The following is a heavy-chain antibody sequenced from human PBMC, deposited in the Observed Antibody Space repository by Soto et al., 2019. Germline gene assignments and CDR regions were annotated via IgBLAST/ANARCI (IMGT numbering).Heavy chain of an antibody. D-gene: IGHD1-1*01. Sequence: SETLSLTCTVSGGSIIVGRYYWSWIRQHPGKGLEWIGYIYYNGKTYYNPSLKSRVTISVDTSNNQFSVRLRSVTAEDTAVYYCARTPSNGILQLDYSLDYWGQGTPVTVSS. CDR1: GGSIIVGRYY. CDR3: ARTPSNGILQLDYSLDY. CDR2: IYYNGKT. J-gene: IGHJ4*02. V-gene: IGHV4-31*03.